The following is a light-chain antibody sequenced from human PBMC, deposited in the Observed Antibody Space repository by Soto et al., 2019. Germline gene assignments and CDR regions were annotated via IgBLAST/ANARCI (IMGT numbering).Light chain of an antibody. CDR1: QSVSSN. CDR3: QQYNNWTRT. V-gene: IGKV3-15*01. Sequence: EIVMTQSPATLSVSPGERATLSCMASQSVSSNLAWYQQKPGQAPRLLIYGASTRATGIPARFSGSGSGTEFTLTISSLQSEDFAVYYCQQYNNWTRTFGQGTKLEIK. CDR2: GAS. J-gene: IGKJ2*01.